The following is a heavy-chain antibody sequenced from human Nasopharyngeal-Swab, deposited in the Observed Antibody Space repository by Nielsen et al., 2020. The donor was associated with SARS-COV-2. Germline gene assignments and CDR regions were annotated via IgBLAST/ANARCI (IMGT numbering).Heavy chain of an antibody. CDR3: AREHIIGNWFDP. CDR2: TYHSGST. V-gene: IGHV4-59*01. Sequence: WIRQPPGKGLEWIGSTYHSGSTNNNPSLKSRVTITVDTSKNQVSLKLTSVTAADTAVYYCAREHIIGNWFDPWGQGTLVTVSP. J-gene: IGHJ5*02. D-gene: IGHD3-3*01.